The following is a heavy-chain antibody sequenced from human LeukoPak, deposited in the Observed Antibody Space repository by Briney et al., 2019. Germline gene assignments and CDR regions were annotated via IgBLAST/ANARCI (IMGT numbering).Heavy chain of an antibody. V-gene: IGHV4-39*07. D-gene: IGHD3-9*01. Sequence: SETLSLTCTVSGGSISSSSYYWGWIRQPPGKGLEWIGEINHSGSTNYNPSLKSRVTISVDTSKNQFSLKLSSVTAADTAVYYCARVSYKYYDILTGYYAPPDYWGQGTLVTVSS. CDR3: ARVSYKYYDILTGYYAPPDY. CDR1: GGSISSSSYY. J-gene: IGHJ4*02. CDR2: INHSGST.